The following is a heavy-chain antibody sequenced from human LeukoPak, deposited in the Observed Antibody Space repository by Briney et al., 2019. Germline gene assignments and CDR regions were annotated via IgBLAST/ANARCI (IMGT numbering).Heavy chain of an antibody. J-gene: IGHJ4*02. Sequence: PTGGSLRLSCAASGFTFSSYAMSWVRQAPGKGLEWVSAISGSGGSTYYADSVKGRFTISRDNSKNTLYLQMNSLRAEDTAVYYCAKFYYYGSGSYYIQRFDYWGQGTLVTVSS. D-gene: IGHD3-10*01. CDR3: AKFYYYGSGSYYIQRFDY. CDR2: ISGSGGST. CDR1: GFTFSSYA. V-gene: IGHV3-23*01.